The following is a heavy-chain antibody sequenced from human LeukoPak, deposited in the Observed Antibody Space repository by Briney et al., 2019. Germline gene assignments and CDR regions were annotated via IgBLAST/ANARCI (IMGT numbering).Heavy chain of an antibody. D-gene: IGHD6-13*01. V-gene: IGHV4-39*01. Sequence: SETLSLTCTVSGGSISSSSYYWGWIRQPPGKGLEWIGSIYYSGSTYYNPSLKSRVTISVDTSKNQFFLKLSSVTAADTAVYYCARLSIAAAAGYWGQGTLVTVSS. CDR2: IYYSGST. CDR1: GGSISSSSYY. J-gene: IGHJ4*02. CDR3: ARLSIAAAAGY.